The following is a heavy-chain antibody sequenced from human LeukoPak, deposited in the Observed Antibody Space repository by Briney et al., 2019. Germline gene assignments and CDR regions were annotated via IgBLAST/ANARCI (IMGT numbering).Heavy chain of an antibody. J-gene: IGHJ4*02. CDR3: ARDSVGAFFYFDY. CDR2: IYYSGST. D-gene: IGHD1-26*01. Sequence: PSETLSLTCTVSGGSISSSSYYWGWIRQPPGKGLEWIGSIYYSGSTYYNPSLKSRVTISVDTSKNQFSLKLSSVTAADTAVYYCARDSVGAFFYFDYWGQGTLVTVSS. V-gene: IGHV4-39*07. CDR1: GGSISSSSYY.